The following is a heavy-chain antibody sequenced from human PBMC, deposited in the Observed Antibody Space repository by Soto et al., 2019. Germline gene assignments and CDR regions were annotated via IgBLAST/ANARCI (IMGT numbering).Heavy chain of an antibody. V-gene: IGHV3-66*01. CDR3: AISNAWYHLEY. CDR2: IYSGGSGST. J-gene: IGHJ4*02. CDR1: GITVSSNY. D-gene: IGHD6-13*01. Sequence: EVQLVESGGGLVQPGGSLRLSCAASGITVSSNYMSWVRQAPGKGLEWVSVIYSGGSGSTYYADSVKGRFTISRDNSKNALYLQMDSLRAEDTALYYCAISNAWYHLEYWGQGTPVTVSS.